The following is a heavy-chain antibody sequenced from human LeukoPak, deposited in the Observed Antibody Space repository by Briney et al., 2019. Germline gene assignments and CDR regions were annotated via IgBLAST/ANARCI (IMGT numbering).Heavy chain of an antibody. CDR1: GFSFSTFT. D-gene: IGHD6-13*01. J-gene: IGHJ3*02. Sequence: GGSLRLSCEASGFSFSTFTMNWVRQAPGKGLEWVGRSSNKADSYTTEYAASVKGRFTISRDDSKNSLYLQMNSLKIEDTAVYYCTRGYSRVSIYAFDIWGQGTMVTVSS. V-gene: IGHV3-72*01. CDR2: SSNKADSYTT. CDR3: TRGYSRVSIYAFDI.